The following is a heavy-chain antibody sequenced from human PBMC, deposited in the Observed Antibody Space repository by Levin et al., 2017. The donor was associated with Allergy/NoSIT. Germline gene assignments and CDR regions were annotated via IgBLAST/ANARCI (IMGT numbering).Heavy chain of an antibody. CDR3: ARDGVGATGTVDAFDI. D-gene: IGHD1-26*01. CDR2: IYSGGST. V-gene: IGHV3-53*01. J-gene: IGHJ3*02. Sequence: GGSLRLSCAASGFTVSSNYMSWVRQAPGKGLEWVSVIYSGGSTYYADSVKGRFTISRDNSKNTLYLQMNSLRAEDTAVYYCARDGVGATGTVDAFDIWGQGTMVTVSS. CDR1: GFTVSSNY.